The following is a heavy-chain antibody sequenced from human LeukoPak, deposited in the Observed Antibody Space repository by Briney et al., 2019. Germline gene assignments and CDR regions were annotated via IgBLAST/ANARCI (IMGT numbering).Heavy chain of an antibody. J-gene: IGHJ4*02. CDR1: GGSVSSSSYY. CDR2: MYYSGST. D-gene: IGHD4-11*01. Sequence: SETLSLTCTVSGGSVSSSSYYWGWVRQPPGKGLEWIGSMYYSGSTYYNPSLKSRVTISVDTSKNQFSLKLKSVTAADTAIYYCVRDMKRLQWVDSWGQGILVTVSS. CDR3: VRDMKRLQWVDS. V-gene: IGHV4-39*07.